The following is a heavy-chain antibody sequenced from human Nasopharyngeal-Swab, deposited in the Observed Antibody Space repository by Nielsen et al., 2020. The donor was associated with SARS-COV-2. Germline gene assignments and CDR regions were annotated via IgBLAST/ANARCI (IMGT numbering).Heavy chain of an antibody. Sequence: GSLRLSCTVSGGSISSYYWSWIRQPPGKGLEWIGYIYYSGSTNYNPSLKSRVTISVDTSKNQFSLKLSSVTAADTAVYYCARGAAYSSGWYPAFDIWGQGTMVTVPS. CDR1: GGSISSYY. J-gene: IGHJ3*02. D-gene: IGHD6-19*01. V-gene: IGHV4-59*13. CDR2: IYYSGST. CDR3: ARGAAYSSGWYPAFDI.